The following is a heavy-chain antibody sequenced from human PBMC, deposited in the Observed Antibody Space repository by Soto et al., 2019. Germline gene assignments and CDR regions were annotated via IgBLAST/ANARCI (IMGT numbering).Heavy chain of an antibody. CDR3: ARGNNMWLQLWYFDL. CDR2: IIPIFGTA. J-gene: IGHJ2*01. Sequence: QVQLVQSGAEVKKPGSSVTVSCKASGGTFSSYTISWVRQAPGQGLEWMGGIIPIFGTANYAQKFQGRVTITAEESTRTAYMELSSLRSEDTAVYYCARGNNMWLQLWYFDLWVRGTLVTVYS. V-gene: IGHV1-69*12. D-gene: IGHD5-12*01. CDR1: GGTFSSYT.